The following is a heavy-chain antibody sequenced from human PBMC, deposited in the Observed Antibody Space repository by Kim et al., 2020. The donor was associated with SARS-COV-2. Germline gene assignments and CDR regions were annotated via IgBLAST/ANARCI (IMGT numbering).Heavy chain of an antibody. CDR3: ARDRRYSSSWNHYYYYGMDV. J-gene: IGHJ6*02. Sequence: GGSLRLSCAASGFTFSSYSMNWVRQAPGKGLEWVSSISSSSSYIYYADSVKGRFTISRDNAKNSLYLQMNSLRAEDTAVYYCARDRRYSSSWNHYYYYGMDVWGQGTTVTVSS. CDR1: GFTFSSYS. CDR2: ISSSSSYI. D-gene: IGHD6-13*01. V-gene: IGHV3-21*01.